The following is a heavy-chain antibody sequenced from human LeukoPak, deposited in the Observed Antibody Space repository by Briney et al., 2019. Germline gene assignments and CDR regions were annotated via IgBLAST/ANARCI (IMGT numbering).Heavy chain of an antibody. CDR3: AKEHCGGDSPYYYYYMDV. CDR2: ISGSGGST. J-gene: IGHJ6*03. D-gene: IGHD2-21*02. V-gene: IGHV3-23*01. Sequence: GGSLRLSCAASGFTFSSYAMSWVRQAPGKGLEWVSAISGSGGSTYCADSVKGRFTISRDNSKNTLYLQMNSLRAEDTAVYYCAKEHCGGDSPYYYYYMDVWGKGTTVTVSS. CDR1: GFTFSSYA.